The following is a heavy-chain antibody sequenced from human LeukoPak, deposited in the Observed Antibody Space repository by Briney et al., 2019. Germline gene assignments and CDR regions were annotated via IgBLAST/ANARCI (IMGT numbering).Heavy chain of an antibody. CDR2: IKQDGSEK. CDR3: AREGRSGSYFL. V-gene: IGHV3-7*01. Sequence: GGSLRLSCTGSGFTFSSYTIHWVRQAPGKGLEWVANIKQDGSEKYYVDSVKGRFTISRDNAKNSLYLQMNSLRAEDTAVYYCAREGRSGSYFLWGQGTLVTVSS. J-gene: IGHJ4*02. D-gene: IGHD1-26*01. CDR1: GFTFSSYT.